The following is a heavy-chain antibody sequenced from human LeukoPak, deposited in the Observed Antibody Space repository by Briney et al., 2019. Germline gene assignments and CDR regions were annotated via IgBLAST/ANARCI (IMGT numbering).Heavy chain of an antibody. J-gene: IGHJ4*02. CDR1: GYSISSGYY. D-gene: IGHD4-23*01. CDR3: ARATVVTGLDY. CDR2: IYHSGST. V-gene: IGHV4-38-2*02. Sequence: PSETLSLTCTVSGYSISSGYYWGWIRQPPGKGLEWIGSIYHSGSTYYNPSLKSRVTISVDTSKNQFSLKLSSVTAADTAVYYCARATVVTGLDYWGQGTLVTVSS.